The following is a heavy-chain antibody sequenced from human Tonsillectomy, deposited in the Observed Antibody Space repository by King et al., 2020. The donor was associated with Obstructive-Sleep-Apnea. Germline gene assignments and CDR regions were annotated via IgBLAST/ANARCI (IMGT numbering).Heavy chain of an antibody. V-gene: IGHV1-46*01. J-gene: IGHJ5*02. CDR3: ARSSVKYDMLAGYSYNWFDP. Sequence: QLVQSGAEVKKPGASVKVSCKASGYTFINYYMHWVRQAPGQGLEWIGIINPSGGATRYAQRFKDRVTVTSDTSTTTVYMELSSLRSEDTAIYYCARSSVKYDMLAGYSYNWFDPWGQGTLVTVSS. CDR1: GYTFINYY. D-gene: IGHD3-9*01. CDR2: INPSGGAT.